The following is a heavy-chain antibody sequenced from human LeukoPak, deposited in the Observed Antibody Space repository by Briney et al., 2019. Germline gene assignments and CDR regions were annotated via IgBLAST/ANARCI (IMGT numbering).Heavy chain of an antibody. V-gene: IGHV4-59*08. CDR3: ARHVDNWNDEDSDY. CDR1: GGSISSYY. Sequence: SETLSLTCTVSGGSISSYYWSWIRQPPGKGLEWIGYIYYNGSTSCNPSLKSRVTMSVDTSKSQFSLKLSSVTAADTAVYYCARHVDNWNDEDSDYWGQGTLVTVSS. D-gene: IGHD1-1*01. J-gene: IGHJ4*02. CDR2: IYYNGST.